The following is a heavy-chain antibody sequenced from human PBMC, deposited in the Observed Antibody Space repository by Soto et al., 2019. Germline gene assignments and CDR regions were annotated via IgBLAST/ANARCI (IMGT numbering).Heavy chain of an antibody. J-gene: IGHJ4*02. Sequence: QVQLVQSGAEVKKPGASVKVSCKASGYTFTSYGISWVRQAPGQGLEWMGWISAYNGNTNYAQKLQGRVTMTTDTSTSTAYMELRDLRSDDTAVYYCASEVDYSSSSDGFDYWGQGTLVTVAS. CDR3: ASEVDYSSSSDGFDY. V-gene: IGHV1-18*01. CDR2: ISAYNGNT. D-gene: IGHD6-6*01. CDR1: GYTFTSYG.